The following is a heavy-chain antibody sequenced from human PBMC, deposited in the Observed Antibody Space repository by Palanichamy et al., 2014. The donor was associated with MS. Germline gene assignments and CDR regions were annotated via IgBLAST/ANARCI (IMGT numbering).Heavy chain of an antibody. CDR2: TDNDGSAT. Sequence: EVQLVESGGDLVQPGGSLRLSCAASGFTFSGYWMHWVRQAPGKGLVWVARTDNDGSATSYADSVKGRFTVSRDNAENTLYLEMNSLSVEDTAVYYCARDQTPGYFDYWGQGTLVTVSS. J-gene: IGHJ4*02. D-gene: IGHD6-13*01. V-gene: IGHV3-74*01. CDR3: ARDQTPGYFDY. CDR1: GFTFSGYW.